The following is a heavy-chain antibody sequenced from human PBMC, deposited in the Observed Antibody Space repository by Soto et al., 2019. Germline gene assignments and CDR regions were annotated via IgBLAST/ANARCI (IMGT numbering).Heavy chain of an antibody. V-gene: IGHV4-30-4*01. CDR3: ATFNDSFDS. J-gene: IGHJ5*01. Sequence: SETLSLTCTVSGGSIISGDYYCSWIRQPPGKGLEWIGYIYYSGSTYYNPSLKSRFTISVDTSKNQFSLKLSSVTAADTAMYYCATFNDSFDSWGQGTQVTVSS. CDR1: GGSIISGDYY. D-gene: IGHD3-3*01. CDR2: IYYSGST.